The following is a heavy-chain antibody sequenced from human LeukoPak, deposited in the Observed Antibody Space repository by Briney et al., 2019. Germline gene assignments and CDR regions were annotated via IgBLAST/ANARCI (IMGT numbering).Heavy chain of an antibody. CDR2: IDTSGTYI. V-gene: IGHV3-21*01. Sequence: KTGGSLRLSCAASGFTFSTYSMNWVRQAPGKGLEWVSFIDTSGTYIYYGESMKGRFTISRDNAKNSLYLQMNGLRAEDTAVYYCARSAIHYGMDVWGQGTTVTVSS. J-gene: IGHJ6*02. D-gene: IGHD2-2*01. CDR3: ARSAIHYGMDV. CDR1: GFTFSTYS.